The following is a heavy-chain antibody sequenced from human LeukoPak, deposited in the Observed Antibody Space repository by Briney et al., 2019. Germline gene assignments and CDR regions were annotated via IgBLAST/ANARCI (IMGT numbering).Heavy chain of an antibody. CDR3: ASVSVDTAMAQLYYYYGMDV. J-gene: IGHJ6*02. CDR2: INPNSGGT. V-gene: IGHV1-2*02. Sequence: ASVKVSCKASGYTFTGYYMHWVRQAPGQGLEWMGWINPNSGGTNYAQKFQGRVTMTRDTSISTAYMELSRLRSGDTAVYYCASVSVDTAMAQLYYYYGMDVWGQGTTVTVSS. CDR1: GYTFTGYY. D-gene: IGHD5-18*01.